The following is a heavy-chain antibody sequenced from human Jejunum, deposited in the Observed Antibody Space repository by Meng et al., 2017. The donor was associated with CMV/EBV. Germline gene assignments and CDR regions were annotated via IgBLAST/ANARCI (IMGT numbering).Heavy chain of an antibody. Sequence: YMSWIRPAPGKGLEWVSYISSSGSTIYYADSVKGRFTISRDNAKNSLYLQMNSLRAEDTAVYYCARDLVVVPAAMGVYYYYGMDVWGQGTTVTVSS. CDR2: ISSSGSTI. D-gene: IGHD2-2*01. V-gene: IGHV3-11*04. CDR1: Y. J-gene: IGHJ6*02. CDR3: ARDLVVVPAAMGVYYYYGMDV.